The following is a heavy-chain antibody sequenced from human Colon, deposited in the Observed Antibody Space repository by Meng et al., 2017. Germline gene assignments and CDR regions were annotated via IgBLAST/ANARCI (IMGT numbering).Heavy chain of an antibody. Sequence: GESLKISCAASGFTFSSYWMHWVRQAPGKGLVWVSRINSDGSSTNYADSVRGRFTISRDNAKNTLYLQMNSLRAEDTAVYYCATQSQDYWGQGNRVTVAS. CDR3: ATQSQDY. CDR1: GFTFSSYW. CDR2: INSDGSST. V-gene: IGHV3-74*01. J-gene: IGHJ4*02.